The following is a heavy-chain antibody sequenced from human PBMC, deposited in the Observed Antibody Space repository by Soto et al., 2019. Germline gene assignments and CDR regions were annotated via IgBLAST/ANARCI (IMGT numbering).Heavy chain of an antibody. CDR1: GGTFSSYT. Sequence: QVQLVQSGAEVKKPGSSVKVSCKASGGTFSSYTISWVRQAPGQGLEWMGRIIPILGIANYAQKFQGRVTITADKSTSTAYMELSSLRSEDTAVYYCASGYLDPYGDQISDAFDIWGQGTMVTVSS. V-gene: IGHV1-69*02. CDR3: ASGYLDPYGDQISDAFDI. D-gene: IGHD4-17*01. J-gene: IGHJ3*02. CDR2: IIPILGIA.